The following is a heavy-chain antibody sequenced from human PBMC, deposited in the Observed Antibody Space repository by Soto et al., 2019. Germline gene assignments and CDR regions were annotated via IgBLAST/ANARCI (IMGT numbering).Heavy chain of an antibody. J-gene: IGHJ4*02. CDR3: ARGGGYYGSGAYYRGYFDH. D-gene: IGHD3-10*01. V-gene: IGHV1-3*01. CDR1: GYSFANYT. Sequence: ASVKVSCKASGYSFANYTIHWVRQAPGQGLKWMGWLNPDTASTKFSPKFQGRVIITRDKSANTAFMQLTSLTSEDTALYYCARGGGYYGSGAYYRGYFDHWGLGTLVTVSS. CDR2: LNPDTAST.